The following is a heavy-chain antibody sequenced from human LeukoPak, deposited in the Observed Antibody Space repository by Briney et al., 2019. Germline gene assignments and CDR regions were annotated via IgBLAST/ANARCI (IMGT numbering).Heavy chain of an antibody. D-gene: IGHD3-10*01. CDR1: GGSFSGYY. J-gene: IGHJ5*02. CDR2: INHSGSN. Sequence: SETLSLTCAVYGGSFSGYYWSWVRQPPGKGLEWVGEINHSGSNNYNPSLKSRVTITVDKSKNQFSLKLSSVTAADTAVYYCARGLTYYYGSGSPRRFDPWGQGTLVTVSS. V-gene: IGHV4-34*01. CDR3: ARGLTYYYGSGSPRRFDP.